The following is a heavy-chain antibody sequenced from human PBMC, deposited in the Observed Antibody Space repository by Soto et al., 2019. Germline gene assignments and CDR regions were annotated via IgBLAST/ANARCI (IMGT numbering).Heavy chain of an antibody. D-gene: IGHD6-13*01. CDR3: ASGGAAAGPYWYFDL. CDR1: GGSISSSNW. J-gene: IGHJ2*01. V-gene: IGHV4-4*02. CDR2: IYPSGST. Sequence: QVQLQESGPGLVKPSGTLSLTCAVSGGSISSSNWWSWVRQPPGKGLEWIGEIYPSGSTNYNPSLTSRVTISVDKSKNQFSLKLSSVTAADTAVYYCASGGAAAGPYWYFDLWGRGTLVTVSS.